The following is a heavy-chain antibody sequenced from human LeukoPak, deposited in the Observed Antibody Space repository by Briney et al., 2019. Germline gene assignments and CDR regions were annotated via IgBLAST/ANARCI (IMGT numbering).Heavy chain of an antibody. CDR1: GGTFSIYA. CDR3: AIFPTYCGGDCYDTNFDY. D-gene: IGHD2-21*02. J-gene: IGHJ4*02. V-gene: IGHV1-69*13. Sequence: SVKVSCKASGGTFSIYAIRWVRQAPGQGLEWMGGIFPIFGTANYAQKFQGRVTITADESTSTAYMELSSLRSEDTAVYYCAIFPTYCGGDCYDTNFDYWGQGTLVTVSS. CDR2: IFPIFGTA.